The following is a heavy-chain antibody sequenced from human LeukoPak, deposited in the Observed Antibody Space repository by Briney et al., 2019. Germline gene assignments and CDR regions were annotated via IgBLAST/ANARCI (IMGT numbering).Heavy chain of an antibody. CDR1: GFTFSNAW. D-gene: IGHD3-9*01. V-gene: IGHV3-15*01. CDR2: IKSKTDGGTT. J-gene: IGHJ4*02. Sequence: GGSLSLSCAASGFTFSNAWMSWVRQAPGKGLEWVGRIKSKTDGGTTDYAAPVKGRFTISRDDSKNTLYLQMNSLKTEDTAVYYCTTGPPLRYFDWCFDYWGQGTLVTVSS. CDR3: TTGPPLRYFDWCFDY.